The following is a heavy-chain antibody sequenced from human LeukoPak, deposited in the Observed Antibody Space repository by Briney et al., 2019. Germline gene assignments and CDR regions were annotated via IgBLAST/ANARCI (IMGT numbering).Heavy chain of an antibody. CDR1: GFTFSSYE. J-gene: IGHJ4*02. CDR3: ARDGAVAGDY. D-gene: IGHD6-19*01. CDR2: ISSSGSTI. V-gene: IGHV3-48*03. Sequence: GGSLRLSCAASGFTFSSYEMNWVRQAPGKGLEWVSYISSSGSTIYYADSVKGRFTISRDNAKNSLYLQMNSLRAEGTAVYYCARDGAVAGDYWGQGTLVTVSS.